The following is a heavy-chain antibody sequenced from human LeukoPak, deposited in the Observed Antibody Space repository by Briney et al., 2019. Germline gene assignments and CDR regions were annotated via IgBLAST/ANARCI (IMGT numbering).Heavy chain of an antibody. CDR3: ARTVGYSYGSAFDP. CDR1: GGSISSYY. Sequence: SETLSLTRTVSGGSISSYYWSWIRQPPGKGLEWIGYIYYSGSTNYNPSLKSRVTISVDTSKNQFSLKLSSVTAADTAVYYCARTVGYSYGSAFDPWGQGTLVTVSS. CDR2: IYYSGST. J-gene: IGHJ5*02. D-gene: IGHD5-18*01. V-gene: IGHV4-59*01.